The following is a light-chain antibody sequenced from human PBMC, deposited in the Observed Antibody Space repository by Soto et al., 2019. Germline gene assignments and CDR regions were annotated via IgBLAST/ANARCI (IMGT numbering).Light chain of an antibody. Sequence: QSALTQPASVSGSPGQSITISCTGTSSDVGGYNYVSWYQQYPGKAPKLMIYDVSNRPSGVSNRFSGSKSGNTASLTISGLQAEDEADYYCSSYTSSNILVFGGGTKLTVL. J-gene: IGLJ2*01. CDR2: DVS. CDR3: SSYTSSNILV. CDR1: SSDVGGYNY. V-gene: IGLV2-14*01.